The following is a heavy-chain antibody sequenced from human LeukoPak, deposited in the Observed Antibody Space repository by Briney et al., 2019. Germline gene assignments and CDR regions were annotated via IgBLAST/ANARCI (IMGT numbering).Heavy chain of an antibody. CDR2: IYYSGST. CDR1: GGSISSYY. Sequence: SETLSLICTVSGGSISSYYWSWIRQPPGKGLEWIGYIYYSGSTNYNPSLKSRVTISVDTSKNQFSLKLSSVTAVDTAVYYCAKSSGWQLDYWGQGTLVTVSS. J-gene: IGHJ4*02. CDR3: AKSSGWQLDY. V-gene: IGHV4-59*01. D-gene: IGHD6-19*01.